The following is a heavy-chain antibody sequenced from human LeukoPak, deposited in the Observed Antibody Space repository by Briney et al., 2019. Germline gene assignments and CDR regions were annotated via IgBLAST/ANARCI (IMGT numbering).Heavy chain of an antibody. CDR2: ISYDGSNK. CDR3: ARDTATIVNYFDY. CDR1: GFTFSSYA. V-gene: IGHV3-30-3*01. J-gene: IGHJ4*02. Sequence: PGGSLRLSCAASGFTFSSYAMHWVRQAPGKGLEWVAVISYDGSNKYYADSVKGLFTISRDNSKNTLYLQMNSLRAEDTAVYYCARDTATIVNYFDYWGQGTLVTVSS. D-gene: IGHD5-12*01.